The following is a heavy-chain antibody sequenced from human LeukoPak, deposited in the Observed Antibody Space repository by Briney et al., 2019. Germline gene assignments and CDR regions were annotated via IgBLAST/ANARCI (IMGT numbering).Heavy chain of an antibody. CDR2: IYYSGST. CDR3: ARLQDSDTAYVDC. J-gene: IGHJ4*02. Sequence: SETLSLTCTVSGGSISSGGYYWSWIRQHPGKGLEWIGYIYYSGSTYYNPSLKSRVTISVDTSKNQFSLKLSSVTAADTAVYYCARLQDSDTAYVDCWGQGTLVTVSS. D-gene: IGHD2-15*01. V-gene: IGHV4-31*03. CDR1: GGSISSGGYY.